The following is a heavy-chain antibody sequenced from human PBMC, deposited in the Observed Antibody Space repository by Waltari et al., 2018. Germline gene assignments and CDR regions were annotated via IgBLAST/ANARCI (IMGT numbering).Heavy chain of an antibody. V-gene: IGHV3-21*01. CDR1: GFTFSSYS. Sequence: EVQLVESGGGLVKPGGSLRLSCAASGFTFSSYSMNWVRQAPGKGLGWVTHIRSSSSYIYYADSVKGRFTISRDNAKNSLYLQMNSLRAEDTAVYYCARARALEPPDYWGQGTLVTVSS. CDR2: IRSSSSYI. J-gene: IGHJ4*02. CDR3: ARARALEPPDY.